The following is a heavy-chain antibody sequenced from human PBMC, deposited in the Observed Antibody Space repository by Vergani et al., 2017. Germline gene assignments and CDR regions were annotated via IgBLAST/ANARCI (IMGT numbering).Heavy chain of an antibody. CDR2: ISGSGGST. J-gene: IGHJ6*03. CDR3: ARDQVPAAIRLNVGNYMDV. V-gene: IGHV3-23*01. Sequence: EVQLLESGGDLVQPGGSLRLSCAASGFTFNHYAMNWVRQAPGKGLEWVSGISGSGGSTYYAGSVKDRFTISRDSSKNTLYLQMSSLRAEDTAVYYCARDQVPAAIRLNVGNYMDVWGKGTTVIVSS. D-gene: IGHD2-2*02. CDR1: GFTFNHYA.